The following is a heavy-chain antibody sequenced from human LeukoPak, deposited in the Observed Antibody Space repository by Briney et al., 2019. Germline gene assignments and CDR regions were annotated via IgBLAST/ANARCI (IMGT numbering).Heavy chain of an antibody. Sequence: GGSLRLSCAASGFTFSSYSMNWVRQAPGKGLEWVSSISSSSSYIYYADSVKGRFTISRDNAKNPLYLQMNSLRAEDTAVYYCATLPRYIAVAGTFYSDYWGQGTLVTVSS. CDR1: GFTFSSYS. CDR3: ATLPRYIAVAGTFYSDY. J-gene: IGHJ4*02. CDR2: ISSSSSYI. V-gene: IGHV3-21*01. D-gene: IGHD6-19*01.